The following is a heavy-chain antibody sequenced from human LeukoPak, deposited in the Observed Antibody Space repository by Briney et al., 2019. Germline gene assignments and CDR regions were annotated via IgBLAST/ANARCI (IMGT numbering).Heavy chain of an antibody. D-gene: IGHD1-26*01. V-gene: IGHV3-30*18. CDR3: AKDWQWKLLTGAFNV. CDR2: MSHDESYI. Sequence: GGSLRLSCTASGFIFSAYGMHWVRQAPGKGLEWVTAMSHDESYIYYADIVKGRFTISRDNSRNTLHLQMNSLREEDTAVYYCAKDWQWKLLTGAFNVWGQGTMATVS. J-gene: IGHJ3*01. CDR1: GFIFSAYG.